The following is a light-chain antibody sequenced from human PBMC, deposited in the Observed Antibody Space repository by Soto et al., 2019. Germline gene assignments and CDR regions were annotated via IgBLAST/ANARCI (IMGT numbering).Light chain of an antibody. CDR2: DAS. CDR3: QQYNNWPRT. Sequence: EIVMTQSPATLSVSAGERATLSCEAIQSVSGNLAWYQQKPGQAPRLLIYDASTRATGVPARISGRGSGTEFTLTISSLQSEDSAVYYCQQYNNWPRTFGQGTKVEIK. V-gene: IGKV3D-15*01. J-gene: IGKJ1*01. CDR1: QSVSGN.